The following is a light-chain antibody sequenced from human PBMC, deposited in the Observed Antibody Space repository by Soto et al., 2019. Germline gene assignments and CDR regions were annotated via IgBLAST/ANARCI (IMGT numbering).Light chain of an antibody. CDR2: AAS. V-gene: IGKV1-39*01. CDR1: QNIFDF. CDR3: QQYNHYSGLT. J-gene: IGKJ4*01. Sequence: DTQMTQSPSSLSASVADRVTITCRASQNIFDFLNWYQQKPGKAPKLLIYAASSLQSGVPSRFSGSGSGTDFTLTISSLQPDDFATYYCQQYNHYSGLTFGGGTKVDIK.